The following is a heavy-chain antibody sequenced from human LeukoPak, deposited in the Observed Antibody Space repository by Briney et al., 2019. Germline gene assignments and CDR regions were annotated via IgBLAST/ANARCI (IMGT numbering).Heavy chain of an antibody. Sequence: GGSPRLSCAAPGFNFDDYAIHWVRQAPGKGLGWVSLISGDGGSTFYADSVRGRFTISRDNSKNSLYLQMSSLRSEDTALYFYARESDSSGWYDYWGQGTLVTVSS. J-gene: IGHJ4*02. V-gene: IGHV3-43*02. CDR2: ISGDGGST. CDR1: GFNFDDYA. D-gene: IGHD6-19*01. CDR3: ARESDSSGWYDY.